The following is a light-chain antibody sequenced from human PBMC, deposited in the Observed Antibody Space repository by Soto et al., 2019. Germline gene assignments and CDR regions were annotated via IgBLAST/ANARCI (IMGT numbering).Light chain of an antibody. J-gene: IGKJ4*01. V-gene: IGKV3-20*01. CDR2: GAS. CDR1: QSVSANY. Sequence: EVVLTQSPGTLSLSPGERATLSCRASQSVSANYLAWYQQKPGQAPRLLISGASNRATGIPDRFSGRGPGTDFTLTINRLEPEDFAVYFCQQYGDLPITFGEGTKVEIK. CDR3: QQYGDLPIT.